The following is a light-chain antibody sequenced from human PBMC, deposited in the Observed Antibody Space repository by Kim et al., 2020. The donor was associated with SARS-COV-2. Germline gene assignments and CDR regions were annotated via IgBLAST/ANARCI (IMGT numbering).Light chain of an antibody. J-gene: IGKJ2*01. V-gene: IGKV3-20*01. CDR2: GAS. CDR1: QTVDNRY. Sequence: EIVVTQSPGTLSLSPGGRATLSCRVSQTVDNRYLAWYQQKPGQGPRLLISGASSRATGISDRFSGSGSRTDFTLTISNLEPEDSAVYYCQQYDISPYNFGQGTKLEI. CDR3: QQYDISPYN.